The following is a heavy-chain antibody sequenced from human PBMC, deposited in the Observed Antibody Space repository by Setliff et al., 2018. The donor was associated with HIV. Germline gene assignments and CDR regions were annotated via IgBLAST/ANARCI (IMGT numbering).Heavy chain of an antibody. CDR3: ATQTGFYNSHWYDY. CDR2: IKQDGSDM. J-gene: IGHJ4*02. V-gene: IGHV3-7*01. CDR1: GLPFYNYW. Sequence: PGGSLRLSCVASGLPFYNYWMTWLRRAPGRGLEWVANIKQDGSDMHYIESVKGRFTIFRDNAKNSVFLQMNSLRAEDTGVYYCATQTGFYNSHWYDYWGQGTTVTVSS. D-gene: IGHD6-13*01.